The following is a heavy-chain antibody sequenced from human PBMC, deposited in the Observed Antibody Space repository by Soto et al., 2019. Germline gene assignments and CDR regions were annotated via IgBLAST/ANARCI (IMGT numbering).Heavy chain of an antibody. D-gene: IGHD2-2*01. J-gene: IGHJ3*02. CDR1: GFTFSSYA. Sequence: GGSLRLSCAASGFTFSSYAMSWVRQAPGKGLEWVSAISDSGGSTYYADSVKGRFTISRDNSKNTLYLQMNSLRAEDTAVYYCAKDLCSSTSCYVLDAFDIWGQGTMVTVSS. CDR2: ISDSGGST. CDR3: AKDLCSSTSCYVLDAFDI. V-gene: IGHV3-23*01.